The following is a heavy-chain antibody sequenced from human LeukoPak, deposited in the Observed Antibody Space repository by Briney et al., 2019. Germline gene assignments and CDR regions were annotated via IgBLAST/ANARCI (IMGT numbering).Heavy chain of an antibody. J-gene: IGHJ4*02. CDR3: ARDSLPWELLPLNY. V-gene: IGHV3-48*02. CDR1: GFTFSSYN. D-gene: IGHD1-26*01. CDR2: ISSSSRTI. Sequence: PGRSLRLSCAASGFTFSSYNMNWVRQAPGKGLERVSYISSSSRTIYYADSVKGRFTISRDSAKNSLYLQMNSLRDEDTAVYYCARDSLPWELLPLNYWGQGTLVTVSS.